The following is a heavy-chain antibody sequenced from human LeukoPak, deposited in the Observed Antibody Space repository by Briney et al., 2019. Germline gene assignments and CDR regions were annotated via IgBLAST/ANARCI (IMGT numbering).Heavy chain of an antibody. Sequence: GGSLRLSCAASGFTFSSYAMHWVRQAPGKGLEWVAVISYAGSNKYYADSVKGRFTISRDNSKNTLYLQMNSLRAEDTAVYYCARDAGTWGYGYNFDYWGQGTLVSVSS. CDR2: ISYAGSNK. J-gene: IGHJ4*02. CDR3: ARDAGTWGYGYNFDY. CDR1: GFTFSSYA. V-gene: IGHV3-30*04. D-gene: IGHD7-27*01.